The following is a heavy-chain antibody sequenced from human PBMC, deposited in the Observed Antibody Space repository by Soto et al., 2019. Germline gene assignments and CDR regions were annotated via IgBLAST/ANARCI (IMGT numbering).Heavy chain of an antibody. Sequence: EVQLVESGGGLIQPGGSLRLSCAASGFTVSSNYMSWVRQAQGKGLEWVSVIYSGGSTYYADSVKGRFTISRDNSKNTLYLQMNSLRAEDTAVYYCARGRCSGGSCYPAYWGQGTLVTVSS. CDR1: GFTVSSNY. CDR3: ARGRCSGGSCYPAY. V-gene: IGHV3-53*01. CDR2: IYSGGST. D-gene: IGHD2-15*01. J-gene: IGHJ4*02.